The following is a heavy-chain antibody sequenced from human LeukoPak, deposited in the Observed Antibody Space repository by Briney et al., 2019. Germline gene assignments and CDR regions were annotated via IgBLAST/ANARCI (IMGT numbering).Heavy chain of an antibody. D-gene: IGHD4-17*01. CDR3: AKGRGTAVTSAANY. CDR2: ISGSGDNT. Sequence: GGSLRLSCAASGFTFSSYAMSWVRQAPGKGLEWVSCISGSGDNTYYADSVKDRFSISRDNSKTTVSLQMNSLRAEDTAVYYCAKGRGTAVTSAANYWGQGTLVTVSS. V-gene: IGHV3-23*01. J-gene: IGHJ4*02. CDR1: GFTFSSYA.